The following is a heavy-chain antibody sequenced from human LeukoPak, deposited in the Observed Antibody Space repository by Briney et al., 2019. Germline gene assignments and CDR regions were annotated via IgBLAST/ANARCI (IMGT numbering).Heavy chain of an antibody. CDR1: GFTFSSYS. D-gene: IGHD3-10*01. V-gene: IGHV3-48*04. Sequence: GGSLRLSCAASGFTFSSYSMNWVRQAPGKGLEGVSYISSSSSTIYYADSVKGRFTISRDNAKNSLYLQMNSLRAEDTAVYYCARDLSTNAGSYGYYGSGSYSPSWFDPWGQGKLVTVSS. J-gene: IGHJ5*02. CDR2: ISSSSSTI. CDR3: ARDLSTNAGSYGYYGSGSYSPSWFDP.